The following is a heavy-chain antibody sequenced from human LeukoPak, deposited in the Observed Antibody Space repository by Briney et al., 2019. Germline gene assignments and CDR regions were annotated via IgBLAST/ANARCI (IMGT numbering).Heavy chain of an antibody. Sequence: TSETLSLTCNVSAGSISNYYWTWIRQPPGEGLEWIGYIYYSGSTNYNPSLKSRVTISIDTSKNQFSLKLSSVTAADTAVYYCARETLEGKFDPWGQGILVTVSS. D-gene: IGHD1-1*01. CDR1: AGSISNYY. CDR3: ARETLEGKFDP. V-gene: IGHV4-59*01. J-gene: IGHJ5*02. CDR2: IYYSGST.